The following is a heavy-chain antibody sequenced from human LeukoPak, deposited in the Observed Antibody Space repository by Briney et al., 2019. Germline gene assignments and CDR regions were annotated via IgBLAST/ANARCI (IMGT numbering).Heavy chain of an antibody. D-gene: IGHD6-19*01. CDR1: GGSISSGGYY. CDR3: ARAGPSQIKPYLIDY. J-gene: IGHJ4*02. V-gene: IGHV4-31*03. Sequence: KASETLSLTCTVSGGSISSGGYYWSWIRQHPGKGLEWIGYIYYSGSTYYNPSLKSRVTISVDTSKNQFSLKLSSVTAADTAVYYCARAGPSQIKPYLIDYWGQGTLVTVSS. CDR2: IYYSGST.